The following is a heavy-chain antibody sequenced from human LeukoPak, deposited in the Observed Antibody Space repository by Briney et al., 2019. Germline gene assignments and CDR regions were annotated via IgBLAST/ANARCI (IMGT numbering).Heavy chain of an antibody. D-gene: IGHD5-18*01. V-gene: IGHV4-61*02. CDR3: ARVVDTIMGEFDY. Sequence: PSETLSLTCTVSGGSISSGSYYWSWIRQPAGKGLEWIGRIYTSGSTNYNPSLKSRVTISVDTSKNQFSLKLSSVTAADTAVYYCARVVDTIMGEFDYWGQGTVVTVSS. CDR1: GGSISSGSYY. CDR2: IYTSGST. J-gene: IGHJ4*02.